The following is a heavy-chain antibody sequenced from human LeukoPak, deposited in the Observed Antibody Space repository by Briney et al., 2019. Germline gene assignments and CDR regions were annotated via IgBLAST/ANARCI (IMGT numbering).Heavy chain of an antibody. Sequence: PSETLSLTCTVSGGSVSSGSYYWSRIRQPPGKGLEWIGYIYYSGSTNYNPSLKSRVTISVDTSKNQFSLKLSSVTAADTAVYYCARAAMVRGVILGYYGMDVWGKGTTVTVSS. V-gene: IGHV4-61*01. D-gene: IGHD3-10*01. J-gene: IGHJ6*04. CDR1: GGSVSSGSYY. CDR2: IYYSGST. CDR3: ARAAMVRGVILGYYGMDV.